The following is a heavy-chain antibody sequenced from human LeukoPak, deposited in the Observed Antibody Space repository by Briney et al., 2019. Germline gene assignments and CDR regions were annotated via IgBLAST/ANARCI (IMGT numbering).Heavy chain of an antibody. CDR1: GFTFSSYA. V-gene: IGHV3-30-3*01. D-gene: IGHD3-10*01. Sequence: GRSLRLSCAASGFTFSSYAMHWVRQAPGKGLEWVAVISYDGSNKYYADSVKGRFTISRDNSKNTLYLQMNSLRSEDTAVYYCARGLGYGSGRGFDPWGQGTLVTVSS. J-gene: IGHJ5*02. CDR3: ARGLGYGSGRGFDP. CDR2: ISYDGSNK.